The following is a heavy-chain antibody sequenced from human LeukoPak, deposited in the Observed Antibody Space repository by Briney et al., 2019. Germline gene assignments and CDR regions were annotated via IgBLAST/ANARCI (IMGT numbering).Heavy chain of an antibody. CDR1: GFTVSSNY. CDR2: IYSGGST. Sequence: GGSLRLSCAASGFTVSSNYMSWVRQAPGKGLEWVSAIYSGGSTYYADSVKGRFTISRDNSKNTLYLQMNSLRAEDTAVYYCHSYGSGSYLPFDYWGQGTLVTVSS. V-gene: IGHV3-53*01. J-gene: IGHJ4*02. CDR3: HSYGSGSYLPFDY. D-gene: IGHD3-10*01.